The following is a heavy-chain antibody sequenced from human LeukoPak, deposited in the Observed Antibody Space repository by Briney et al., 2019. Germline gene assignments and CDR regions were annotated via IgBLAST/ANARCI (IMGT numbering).Heavy chain of an antibody. J-gene: IGHJ4*02. CDR3: ARGPVGTTTGVDY. D-gene: IGHD1-26*01. V-gene: IGHV3-74*01. CDR1: GFTFNSYW. Sequence: GGSLRLSCAASGFTFNSYWMHWVRQAPGKGLVWVSRINSDGDYTTYADFVKGRFTISRDNAKNTLYLEMNSLRAEDTAVYYCARGPVGTTTGVDYWGQGTLVTVST. CDR2: INSDGDYT.